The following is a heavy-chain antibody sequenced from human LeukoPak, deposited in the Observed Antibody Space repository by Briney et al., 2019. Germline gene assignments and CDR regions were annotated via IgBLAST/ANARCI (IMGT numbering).Heavy chain of an antibody. V-gene: IGHV4-59*12. CDR3: ARGKVRYTKSYYYYYGMDV. CDR2: IYYSGST. D-gene: IGHD1-20*01. CDR1: GGSISSYY. J-gene: IGHJ6*02. Sequence: SETLSLTCTVSGGSISSYYWSWIRQPPGKGLEWIGYIYYSGSTNYNPSLKSRVTISVDTSKNQFSLKLSSVTAADTAVYYCARGKVRYTKSYYYYYGMDVWGQGTTVTVSS.